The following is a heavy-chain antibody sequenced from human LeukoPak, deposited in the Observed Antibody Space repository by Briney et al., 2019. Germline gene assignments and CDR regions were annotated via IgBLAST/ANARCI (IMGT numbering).Heavy chain of an antibody. CDR1: GFTFSSYW. CDR3: ARHLSGVTGYTYGRRIVY. J-gene: IGHJ4*02. D-gene: IGHD5-18*01. V-gene: IGHV3-7*01. CDR2: IKKDGSEK. Sequence: GGSLRLSCAASGFTFSSYWMSWVRQAPGKGLEWVANIKKDGSEKYYVDSVKGRFTISRDNAKKSLYLQMNSLRAEDTAVYYCARHLSGVTGYTYGRRIVYWGQGTLVTVSS.